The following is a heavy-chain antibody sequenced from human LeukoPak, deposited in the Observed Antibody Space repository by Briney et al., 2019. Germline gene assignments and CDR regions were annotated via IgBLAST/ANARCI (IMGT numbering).Heavy chain of an antibody. Sequence: ASVKVSCKASGYTFTSYYMHWVRQAPGQGLEWMGIINPSGGSTSYAQKFQGRVTMTRDTSTSTVYMELSSLRSEDTAVYYCARSVEDGSYYYGSGSYLLDPWGQGTLVTVSS. CDR2: INPSGGST. V-gene: IGHV1-46*01. D-gene: IGHD3-10*01. CDR1: GYTFTSYY. CDR3: ARSVEDGSYYYGSGSYLLDP. J-gene: IGHJ5*02.